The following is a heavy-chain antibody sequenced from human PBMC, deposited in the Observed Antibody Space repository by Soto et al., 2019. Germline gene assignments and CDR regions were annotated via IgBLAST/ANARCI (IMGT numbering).Heavy chain of an antibody. CDR3: ARDMVYAIFRWFYP. V-gene: IGHV3-30-3*01. CDR2: ISYDGSNK. Sequence: QVQLVESGGGVVQPGRSLRLSCAASGFTFSSYAMHWVRQAPGKGLEGVAVISYDGSNKYYADSVKGRFTISRDNSKKTLYLQMNSLRAEDTAVYYCARDMVYAIFRWFYPLGQGTLVTVSS. D-gene: IGHD2-8*01. J-gene: IGHJ5*02. CDR1: GFTFSSYA.